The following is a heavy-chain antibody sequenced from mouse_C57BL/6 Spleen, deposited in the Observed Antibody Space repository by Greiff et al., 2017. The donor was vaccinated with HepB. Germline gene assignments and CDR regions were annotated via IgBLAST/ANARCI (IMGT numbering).Heavy chain of an antibody. CDR3: ARQLRNYFDY. D-gene: IGHD3-2*02. J-gene: IGHJ2*01. CDR1: GFTFSSYT. V-gene: IGHV5-9*01. Sequence: EVMLVESGGGLVKPGGSLKLSCAASGFTFSSYTMSWVRQTPEKRLEWVATISGGGGNTYYPDSVKGRFTISRDNAKNTLYLQMSSLRSEDTALYYCARQLRNYFDYWGQGTTPTVSS. CDR2: ISGGGGNT.